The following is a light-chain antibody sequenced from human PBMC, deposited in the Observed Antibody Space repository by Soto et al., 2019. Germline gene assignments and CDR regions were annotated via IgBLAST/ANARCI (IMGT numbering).Light chain of an antibody. CDR1: QNVRTK. Sequence: IVMPQSPDILSVSPGEGATLSCRASQNVRTKLAWYQQKAGQAPRLLIYGSSTRATGIPDRFSGSGSETQYTLTISSLQSEDFAVYYCQQYNSWPQITFGQGTRLEIK. CDR3: QQYNSWPQIT. V-gene: IGKV3-15*01. CDR2: GSS. J-gene: IGKJ5*01.